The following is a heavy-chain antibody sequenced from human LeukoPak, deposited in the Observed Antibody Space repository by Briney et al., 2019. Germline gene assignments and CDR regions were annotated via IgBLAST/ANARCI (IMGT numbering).Heavy chain of an antibody. CDR1: GGSISSYY. CDR2: IYYSEST. J-gene: IGHJ3*02. V-gene: IGHV4-59*01. Sequence: SETLSLTCTVSGGSISSYYWSWIRQPPGKGLEWIGYIYYSESTNYNPSLKSRVTISVDTSKNQFSLKLSSVTAADTAVYYCARTRPFDAFDIWGQGTMVTVSS. CDR3: ARTRPFDAFDI.